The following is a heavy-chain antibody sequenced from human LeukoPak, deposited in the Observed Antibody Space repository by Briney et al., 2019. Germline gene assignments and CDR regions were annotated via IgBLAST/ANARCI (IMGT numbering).Heavy chain of an antibody. V-gene: IGHV3-48*01. Sequence: AGRSLRLSCAASGFTLTTWGMIWVRQAPGKGLEWVSGISGSGDNIYYADSVKGRFTISRDNAKNSLYLQINSLRVEDTAVYYCARGGAARPDYWGQGTLVTVSS. J-gene: IGHJ4*02. D-gene: IGHD6-6*01. CDR2: ISGSGDNI. CDR3: ARGGAARPDY. CDR1: GFTLTTWG.